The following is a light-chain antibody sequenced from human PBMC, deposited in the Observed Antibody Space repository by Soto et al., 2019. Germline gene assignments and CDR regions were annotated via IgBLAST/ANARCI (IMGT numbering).Light chain of an antibody. V-gene: IGKV1-9*01. CDR2: EAS. CDR1: HGISTN. J-gene: IGKJ3*01. CDR3: QQVNSYPFT. Sequence: DIQLTQSPSFLSASVGDRVTITCRASHGISTNAACYQQKPVKAPELLIYEASTLQSGVPPRFSGGGSGREFTLTVSSLQPEDFATYYCQQVNSYPFTFGPGTKVDIK.